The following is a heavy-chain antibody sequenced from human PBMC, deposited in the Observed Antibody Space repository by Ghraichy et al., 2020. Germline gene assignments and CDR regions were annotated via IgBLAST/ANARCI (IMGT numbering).Heavy chain of an antibody. V-gene: IGHV4-59*01. J-gene: IGHJ4*02. CDR1: GGSIGTYY. D-gene: IGHD1-14*01. CDR3: ARSHLGTNNLEF. CDR2: VFYTGDT. Sequence: SETLSLTCTVSGGSIGTYYWSWIRQPPGKGLEYIGNVFYTGDTIYNPSLSSRVTISINTPKNQFSLRLMSVTAADAAVYYWARSHLGTNNLEFWGQATLVTVSS.